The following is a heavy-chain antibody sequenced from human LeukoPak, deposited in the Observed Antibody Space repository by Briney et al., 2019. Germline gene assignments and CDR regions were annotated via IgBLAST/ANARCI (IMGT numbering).Heavy chain of an antibody. D-gene: IGHD4-23*01. Sequence: GGSLRLSCAASGFTFSSYSMNWVRQAPGKGLEWVSYISSSSSTVYYADSVKGRFSISKDYAKNSLYQQLNTLRAEDTAVYFCARDAGFGGNSDYYYMDLWGKGTTVTVSS. CDR3: ARDAGFGGNSDYYYMDL. CDR2: ISSSSSTV. V-gene: IGHV3-48*01. CDR1: GFTFSSYS. J-gene: IGHJ6*03.